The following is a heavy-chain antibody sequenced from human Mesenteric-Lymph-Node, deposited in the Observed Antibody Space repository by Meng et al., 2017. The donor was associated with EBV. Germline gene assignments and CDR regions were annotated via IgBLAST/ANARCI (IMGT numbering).Heavy chain of an antibody. Sequence: HLPRQEPVQSWAKASEPVSLTWTASGGSISSTSYSWDWFRQPPGKGLEWIASIYYSGSTYYNPSLKSRVTISVETSKNQFSLKLRSVTATDTAVYYCARTGSSPNHTFNYWGQGTLVTVSS. V-gene: IGHV4-39*07. CDR1: GGSISSTSYS. J-gene: IGHJ4*02. D-gene: IGHD1-14*01. CDR2: IYYSGST. CDR3: ARTGSSPNHTFNY.